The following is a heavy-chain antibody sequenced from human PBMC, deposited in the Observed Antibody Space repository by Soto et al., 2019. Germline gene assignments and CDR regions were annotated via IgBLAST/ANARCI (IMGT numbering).Heavy chain of an antibody. Sequence: PGGSLRLSCAASGFTFSSYAMHWVRQAPGKGLEWVAVISYDGSNKYYADSVKGRFTISRDNSKNTLYLQMNSLRAEDTAVYYCARDRVVVAAFFYYYYYGMDVWGQGTTVTVSS. CDR3: ARDRVVVAAFFYYYYYGMDV. V-gene: IGHV3-30-3*01. CDR2: ISYDGSNK. CDR1: GFTFSSYA. J-gene: IGHJ6*02. D-gene: IGHD2-15*01.